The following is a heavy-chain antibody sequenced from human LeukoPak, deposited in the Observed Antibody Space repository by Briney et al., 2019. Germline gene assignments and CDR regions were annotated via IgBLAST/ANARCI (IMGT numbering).Heavy chain of an antibody. CDR1: GGSISSGSYY. Sequence: SETLSLTCTVSGGSISSGSYYWSWIRQPAGKGLEWIGRIYTSGSTNYNPSLKSRVTMSVDTSKNQFSLKLSSVTAADTAVYYCARAVIRSSSGFDYWGQGTLVTVSS. CDR3: ARAVIRSSSGFDY. J-gene: IGHJ4*02. V-gene: IGHV4-61*02. CDR2: IYTSGST. D-gene: IGHD6-6*01.